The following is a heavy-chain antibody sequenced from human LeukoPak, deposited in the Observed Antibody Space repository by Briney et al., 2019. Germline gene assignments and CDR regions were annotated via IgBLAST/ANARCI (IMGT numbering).Heavy chain of an antibody. Sequence: QPGRSLRLSCAASGFTFDDYAMHWVRQVPGKGLEWVSGISWNSGNIEYADSVKGRFTISRDNAKKSLFLQMNRLRAEDTALYYCARDPSYSSSSPYFDYWGQGVLVTVSS. CDR2: ISWNSGNI. J-gene: IGHJ4*02. CDR3: ARDPSYSSSSPYFDY. CDR1: GFTFDDYA. D-gene: IGHD6-6*01. V-gene: IGHV3-9*01.